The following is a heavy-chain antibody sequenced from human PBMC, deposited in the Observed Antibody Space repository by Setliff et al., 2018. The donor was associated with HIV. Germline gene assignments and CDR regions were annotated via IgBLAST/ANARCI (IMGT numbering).Heavy chain of an antibody. CDR3: ARSVPDSAYRPTDY. D-gene: IGHD3-22*01. CDR1: GFTFSTYW. Sequence: PGGSLRLSCAASGFTFSTYWMSLFRQAPGKGLEWVANIKEHGDEKYYVDSVKGRFTISRDNANNSLYLQMSSLRVEDTAVYYCARSVPDSAYRPTDYWGQGTQVTVS. V-gene: IGHV3-7*03. J-gene: IGHJ4*02. CDR2: IKEHGDEK.